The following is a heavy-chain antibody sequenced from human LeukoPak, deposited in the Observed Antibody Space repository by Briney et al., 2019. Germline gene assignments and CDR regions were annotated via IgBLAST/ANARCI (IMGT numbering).Heavy chain of an antibody. CDR3: ARGAYYYED. V-gene: IGHV3-48*01. D-gene: IGHD3-22*01. J-gene: IGHJ4*02. Sequence: GGSLRLSCAASGFTFSSHSMNWVRQAPGKGLEWVSYISSSSSTIYYADSVKGRFTISRDNAKNPLYLQMNSLRAEDTAVYYCARGAYYYEDWGQGTLVTVSS. CDR2: ISSSSSTI. CDR1: GFTFSSHS.